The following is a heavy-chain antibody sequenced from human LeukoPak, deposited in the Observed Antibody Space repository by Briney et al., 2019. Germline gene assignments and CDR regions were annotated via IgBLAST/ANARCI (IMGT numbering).Heavy chain of an antibody. CDR2: IYPGDSDT. J-gene: IGHJ3*02. V-gene: IGHV5-51*01. Sequence: GESLKISCKGSGYSFTSYWIGWVRQMPGKGLEWMGIIYPGDSDTRYSPSFQGQVTISADKSISTAYLQWSSLKASDTATYYCAVRFLEWPHAFDIWGQGTMVTVSS. CDR1: GYSFTSYW. D-gene: IGHD3-3*01. CDR3: AVRFLEWPHAFDI.